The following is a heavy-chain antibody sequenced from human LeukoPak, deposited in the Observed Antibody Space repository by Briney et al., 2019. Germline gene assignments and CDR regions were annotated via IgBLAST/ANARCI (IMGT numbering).Heavy chain of an antibody. CDR3: TTIRGFCSGRSCLGY. J-gene: IGHJ4*02. V-gene: IGHV3-15*01. CDR2: IKSKIDGGTT. Sequence: GGSLRLSCAVSGFTFSHAWMSWVRQAPGKGLEWVGRIKSKIDGGTTDYGAPVKGRFTISRDDSKNTLYLQMNSPKSEDTAVYYCTTIRGFCSGRSCLGYWGQGTLVTVSS. CDR1: GFTFSHAW. D-gene: IGHD2-15*01.